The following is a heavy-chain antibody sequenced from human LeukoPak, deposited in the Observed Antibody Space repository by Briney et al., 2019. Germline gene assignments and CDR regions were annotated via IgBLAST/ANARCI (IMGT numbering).Heavy chain of an antibody. CDR3: ARGRSSANYYFDY. CDR1: GGSISSYY. J-gene: IGHJ4*02. D-gene: IGHD4/OR15-4a*01. Sequence: SETLSLTCTVSGGSISSYYWSWIRQPPGKGLEWIGYIYYSGSTNYNPSLKSRVTISVDMSKNQFSLKLSSVTAADTAVYYCARGRSSANYYFDYWGQGTLVTVSS. CDR2: IYYSGST. V-gene: IGHV4-59*01.